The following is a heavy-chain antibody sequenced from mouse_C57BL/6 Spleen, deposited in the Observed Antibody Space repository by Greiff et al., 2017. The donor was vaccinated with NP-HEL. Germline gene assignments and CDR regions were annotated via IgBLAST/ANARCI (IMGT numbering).Heavy chain of an antibody. CDR2: INPGSGGT. V-gene: IGHV1-54*01. D-gene: IGHD2-1*01. Sequence: QVQLQQSGAELVRPGTSVKVSCKASGYAFTNYLIEWVKQRPGQGLEWIGVINPGSGGTNYNEKFKGKATLTADKYSSTAYMQLSSLTSEDSAVYFCARGGGNRDYWGQGTTLTVSS. CDR3: ARGGGNRDY. CDR1: GYAFTNYL. J-gene: IGHJ2*01.